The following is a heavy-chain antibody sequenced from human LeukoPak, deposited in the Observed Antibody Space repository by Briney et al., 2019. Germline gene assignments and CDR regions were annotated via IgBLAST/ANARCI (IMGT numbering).Heavy chain of an antibody. CDR3: ARYVPSGYTTNWYHIDY. CDR1: GFTFSSYG. Sequence: AGGSLRLSCAASGFTFSSYGMHWVRQAPGKGLEWVAFIRYDGSNKYYADSVKGRFTISRDNSKNTLYLQMNSLRAEDTAVFYCARYVPSGYTTNWYHIDYWGQGTLVTVSS. D-gene: IGHD7-27*01. J-gene: IGHJ4*02. V-gene: IGHV3-30*02. CDR2: IRYDGSNK.